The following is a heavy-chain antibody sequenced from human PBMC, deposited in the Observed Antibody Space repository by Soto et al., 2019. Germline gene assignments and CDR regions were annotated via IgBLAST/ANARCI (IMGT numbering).Heavy chain of an antibody. CDR1: GFTFSNYW. CDR3: ARGVPNYYAMDV. Sequence: PGGSLRLSCAASGFTFSNYWMHWVRPAPGKGLVWVSRIKFDGSNTDYADSVKGRFTISRDNAKNTLYLQMNSLRAEDTTLYYCARGVPNYYAMDVWGQGTTVTVSS. CDR2: IKFDGSNT. J-gene: IGHJ6*02. V-gene: IGHV3-74*01.